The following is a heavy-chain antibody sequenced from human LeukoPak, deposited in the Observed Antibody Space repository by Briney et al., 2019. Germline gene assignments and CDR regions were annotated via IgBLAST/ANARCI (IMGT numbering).Heavy chain of an antibody. V-gene: IGHV4-31*11. Sequence: MSSETLSLTCAVYGGSFSGYYWSWIRQHPGKGLEWIGYIYYSGSAYHNPSLQSRITISVDTSKNQFSLNLSSVTAADTAVYYCARYSSSSESGWFDPWGQGTLVTVSS. J-gene: IGHJ5*02. CDR1: GGSFSGYY. D-gene: IGHD6-6*01. CDR2: IYYSGSA. CDR3: ARYSSSSESGWFDP.